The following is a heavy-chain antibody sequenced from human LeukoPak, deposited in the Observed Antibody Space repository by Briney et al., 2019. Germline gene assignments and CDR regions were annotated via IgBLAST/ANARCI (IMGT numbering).Heavy chain of an antibody. V-gene: IGHV3-23*01. J-gene: IGHJ6*02. CDR3: ARDTSGWYHGMDV. CDR1: GFTLSHYA. Sequence: PGGSLRLSCSMSGFTLSHYAMSWVRQAPGKGLEWVSTIGGGGGSTDYTDSVKGRFTISRDNAKNSLYLQMNSLRADDTAVYYCARDTSGWYHGMDVWGQGTTVTVSS. CDR2: IGGGGGST. D-gene: IGHD6-19*01.